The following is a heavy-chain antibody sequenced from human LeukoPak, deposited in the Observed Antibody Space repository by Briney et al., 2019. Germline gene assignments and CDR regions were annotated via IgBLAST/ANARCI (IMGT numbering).Heavy chain of an antibody. D-gene: IGHD2-15*01. CDR1: GFTFNTFW. J-gene: IGHJ5*02. Sequence: GGSLRLSCAASGFTFNTFWMSWVRQTPGKGLEWVANIKEDGTKKYYVDSVKGRFTISRDNAENSLYLQMNSLRAEDTAVYYCARDVAGYDPWGQGTLVTVSS. V-gene: IGHV3-7*01. CDR2: IKEDGTKK. CDR3: ARDVAGYDP.